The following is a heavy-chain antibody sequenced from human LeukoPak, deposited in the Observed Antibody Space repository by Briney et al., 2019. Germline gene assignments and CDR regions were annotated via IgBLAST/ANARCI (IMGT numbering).Heavy chain of an antibody. Sequence: GGSLRLSCAASGFTFSNYEMNWVRQAPGKGLEWVAYISESGSLIYYADSVMGRFTIPRDNSRNSLFLQMSSLRAEDTAVYYCARDSGSGTTGNEFDYWGQGTLVSVSS. CDR3: ARDSGSGTTGNEFDY. J-gene: IGHJ4*02. CDR2: ISESGSLI. D-gene: IGHD1-1*01. V-gene: IGHV3-48*03. CDR1: GFTFSNYE.